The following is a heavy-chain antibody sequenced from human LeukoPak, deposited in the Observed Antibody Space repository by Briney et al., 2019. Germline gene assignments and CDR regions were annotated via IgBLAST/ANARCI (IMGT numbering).Heavy chain of an antibody. D-gene: IGHD1-14*01. CDR2: IYYSGNT. CDR3: ARRGSGASLEYYFDL. CDR1: GGSISSYY. J-gene: IGHJ2*01. V-gene: IGHV4-59*08. Sequence: SETLSLTCSVSGGSISSYYWSWIRQPPGKGLEYIGYIYYSGNTNSNPSLNSRVTISVDTSKNQFSLKLSSVTAADTAVYYCARRGSGASLEYYFDLWGRGTLVTVSS.